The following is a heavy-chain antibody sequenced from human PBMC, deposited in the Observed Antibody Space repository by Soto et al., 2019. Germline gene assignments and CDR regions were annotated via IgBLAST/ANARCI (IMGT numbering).Heavy chain of an antibody. V-gene: IGHV5-51*01. J-gene: IGHJ4*02. CDR1: GYSFASHC. CDR3: ARYSGSYWHYLDF. Sequence: ESLKVSWKGSGYSFASHCVSWVRQIPEKGLEWIGTIYPGDSDTKYSSAFRGHFTISADTSVSTAYLQWRSLEDRDRDIYYCARYSGSYWHYLDFWGQGPLVTVSS. CDR2: IYPGDSDT. D-gene: IGHD1-26*01.